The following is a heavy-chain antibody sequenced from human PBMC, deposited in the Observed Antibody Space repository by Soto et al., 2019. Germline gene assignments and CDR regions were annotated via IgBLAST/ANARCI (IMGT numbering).Heavy chain of an antibody. Sequence: QLQLQESGPGLVKPSETLSLTCTVSGGSISSSSNYWGWIRQPPGKGLEWIGSINYSGSTYYNPSLTSRVTISVDTSKNQFSLKLSSVTAADTAVYYCAGHCISSSCYQDYWGQGTLVTVSS. V-gene: IGHV4-39*01. CDR1: GGSISSSSNY. CDR3: AGHCISSSCYQDY. J-gene: IGHJ4*02. CDR2: INYSGST. D-gene: IGHD2-2*01.